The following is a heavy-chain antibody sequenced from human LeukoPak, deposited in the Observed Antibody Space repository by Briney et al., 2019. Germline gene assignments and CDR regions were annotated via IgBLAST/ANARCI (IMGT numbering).Heavy chain of an antibody. D-gene: IGHD4-17*01. CDR2: IKSKTDGGTT. J-gene: IGHJ4*02. V-gene: IGHV3-15*07. CDR1: GFTFSNAW. Sequence: GGSLRLSCAASGFTFSNAWMNWVRQAPGKGLEWVGRIKSKTDGGTTDYAAPVKGRFTISRDDSKNTLYLQMNSLKTEDTAVYYCTTDSGGLTYGDYADIIDYWGQGTLVTVSS. CDR3: TTDSGGLTYGDYADIIDY.